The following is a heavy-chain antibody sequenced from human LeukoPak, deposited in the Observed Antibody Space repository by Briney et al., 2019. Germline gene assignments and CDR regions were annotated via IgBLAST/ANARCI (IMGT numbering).Heavy chain of an antibody. CDR2: ISSNGGST. J-gene: IGHJ6*02. V-gene: IGHV3-64*01. CDR1: GFTFSSYA. Sequence: QPGGSLRLSGAASGFTFSSYAMHWVRQAPGKGLEYVSAISSNGGSTYYANSVKGRFTVSRDNSKNTLYLQMGSLRAEDMAVYYCARYTAMPLSNYSGMDVWGQGTTVTVSS. CDR3: ARYTAMPLSNYSGMDV. D-gene: IGHD5-18*01.